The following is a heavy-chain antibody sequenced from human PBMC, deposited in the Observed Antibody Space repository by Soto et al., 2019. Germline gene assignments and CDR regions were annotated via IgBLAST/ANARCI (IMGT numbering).Heavy chain of an antibody. Sequence: ASVKVSCKASGYTFTSYYMHWLRQAPGQGLEWMGIINPSGGSTSYAQKFQGRVTMTRDTSTSTVYMELSSLRSEDTAVYYCASSHYYDSSGYSFYYWGQGTLVTVSS. V-gene: IGHV1-46*01. D-gene: IGHD3-22*01. CDR1: GYTFTSYY. CDR3: ASSHYYDSSGYSFYY. CDR2: INPSGGST. J-gene: IGHJ4*02.